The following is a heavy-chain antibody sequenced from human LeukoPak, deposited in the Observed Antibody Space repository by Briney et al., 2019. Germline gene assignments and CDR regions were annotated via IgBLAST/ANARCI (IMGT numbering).Heavy chain of an antibody. CDR3: ARDRLYSSSSEDY. CDR1: GFTVSNTY. V-gene: IGHV3-53*01. J-gene: IGHJ4*02. CDR2: IYSGGST. Sequence: PGGSLRLSCAASGFTVSNTYMSWVRQAPGKGLEWVSVIYSGGSTYYADSVKGRFTISRDNSKNTLYLQMNSLRAEDTAVYYCARDRLYSSSSEDYWGQGTLVTVSS. D-gene: IGHD6-6*01.